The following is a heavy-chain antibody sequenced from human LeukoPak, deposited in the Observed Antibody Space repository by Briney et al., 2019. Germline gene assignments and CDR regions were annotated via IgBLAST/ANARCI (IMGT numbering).Heavy chain of an antibody. J-gene: IGHJ4*02. V-gene: IGHV3-66*01. CDR3: ARDADRVAATLLGGYYFDN. CDR2: IYNDGST. CDR1: GFTVSSNY. D-gene: IGHD2-15*01. Sequence: SGGSLRLSCAVSGFTVSSNYMSWVRQAPGKGLEWVSVIYNDGSTYYADSVKGRFTISRDNSKNTLYLQMNSLRAEDTAVYYCARDADRVAATLLGGYYFDNWGQGTLVTVSS.